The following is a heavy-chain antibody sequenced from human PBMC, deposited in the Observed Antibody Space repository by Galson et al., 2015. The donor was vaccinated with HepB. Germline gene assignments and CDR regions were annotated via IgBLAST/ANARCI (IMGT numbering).Heavy chain of an antibody. CDR3: AKEVTSDYHYGWFDP. CDR2: ISGSGDSA. V-gene: IGHV3-23*01. J-gene: IGHJ5*02. D-gene: IGHD3-22*01. CDR1: GFTFSNYA. Sequence: SLRLSCAASGFTFSNYAMSWVRQAPGKRLEWVSSISGSGDSAYYADSVKGRFTISRDNSKNTVYLQMNSLRAEDTAVYYCAKEVTSDYHYGWFDPWGQGTLVTVSS.